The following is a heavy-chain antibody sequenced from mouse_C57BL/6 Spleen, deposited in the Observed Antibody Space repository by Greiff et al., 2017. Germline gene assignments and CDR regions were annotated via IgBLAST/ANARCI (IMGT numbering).Heavy chain of an antibody. D-gene: IGHD1-1*01. CDR1: GFNIKDYY. Sequence: EVQLQQSGAELVKPGASVKLSCTASGFNIKDYYMHWVKQRTEQGLEWIGRIDPEDGETKYAPKFQGKATITADTSSNTAYLQLSSLTSEDTAFYYCARSTITTVVEEDYFDDWGQGTTLTVSS. J-gene: IGHJ2*01. CDR3: ARSTITTVVEEDYFDD. V-gene: IGHV14-2*01. CDR2: IDPEDGET.